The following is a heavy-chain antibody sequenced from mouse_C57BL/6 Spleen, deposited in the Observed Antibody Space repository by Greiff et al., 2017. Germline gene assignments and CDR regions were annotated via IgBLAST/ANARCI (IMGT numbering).Heavy chain of an antibody. D-gene: IGHD1-1*01. J-gene: IGHJ1*03. V-gene: IGHV6-6*01. CDR1: GFTFSDAW. CDR2: IRNKANNHAT. CDR3: TSITAERYFDV. Sequence: EVKLVESGGGLVQPGGSMKLSCAASGFTFSDAWMDWVRQSPEQGLEWVAEIRNKANNHATYYAESVKGRFTISRDDSKSSVYLQMNSLRAEDTGIYYCTSITAERYFDVWGTGTTVTVSS.